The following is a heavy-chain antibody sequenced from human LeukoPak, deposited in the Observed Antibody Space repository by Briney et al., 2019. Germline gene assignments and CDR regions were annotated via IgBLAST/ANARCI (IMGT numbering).Heavy chain of an antibody. V-gene: IGHV1-2*02. D-gene: IGHD3-16*02. CDR2: INANSGGT. CDR3: AREFTFGGVIVIPVNWFDP. Sequence: GASVKVSCKASGYTFTGYYMHWVRQAPGQGLEWMGWINANSGGTNYAQKFQGRVTMTRDTSISTAYMELSRLRSDDTAVYYCAREFTFGGVIVIPVNWFDPWGQGTLVTVSS. J-gene: IGHJ5*02. CDR1: GYTFTGYY.